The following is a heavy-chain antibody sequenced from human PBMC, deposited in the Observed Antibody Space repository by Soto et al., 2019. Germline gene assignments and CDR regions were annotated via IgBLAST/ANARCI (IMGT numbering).Heavy chain of an antibody. CDR1: GYSISSGYY. CDR3: ARDLRHGMDV. V-gene: IGHV4-38-2*02. Sequence: XGTLSLTCAVSGYSISSGYYWCCIRQPPGKGLEWIGSIYHSGSTYYNPSLKSRVTISVDTSKNQFSLKLSSVTAADTAVYYCARDLRHGMDVWGQGTTVTVSS. CDR2: IYHSGST. J-gene: IGHJ6*02.